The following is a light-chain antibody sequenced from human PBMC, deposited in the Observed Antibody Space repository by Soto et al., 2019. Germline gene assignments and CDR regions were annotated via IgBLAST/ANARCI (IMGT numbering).Light chain of an antibody. CDR3: SSYTSSSTEV. V-gene: IGLV2-18*02. J-gene: IGLJ1*01. CDR2: EVT. Sequence: QSALTQPPSVSGSPGQSVTISCTGTSSDVGGYNRVSWYQQPPGTAPKLMIYEVTNRPSGVPDRFSGSKSGNTASLTISGLQAEDEADYYCSSYTSSSTEVFGTGTKLTVL. CDR1: SSDVGGYNR.